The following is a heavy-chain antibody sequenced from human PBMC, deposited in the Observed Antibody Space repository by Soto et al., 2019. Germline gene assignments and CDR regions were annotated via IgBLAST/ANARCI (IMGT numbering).Heavy chain of an antibody. Sequence: QVQLVQSGAEVKKPGSSVKVSCKASGGTFSSYAISWVRQAPGQGLEWMGGIIPIFGTANYAQKFQGRVTINADESTSTAYLELSSLRSEDTAVYSCAIETRQLVPFDYWGQGPLVTVSS. V-gene: IGHV1-69*01. CDR3: AIETRQLVPFDY. CDR1: GGTFSSYA. D-gene: IGHD6-13*01. J-gene: IGHJ4*02. CDR2: IIPIFGTA.